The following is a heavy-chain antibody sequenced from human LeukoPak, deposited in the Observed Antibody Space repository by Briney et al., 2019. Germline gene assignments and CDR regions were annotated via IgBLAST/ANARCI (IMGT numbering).Heavy chain of an antibody. CDR3: ARGRPSHSSSWYGSGRYFDY. CDR1: GGSISSGGYY. CDR2: INHSGST. V-gene: IGHV4-30-2*01. J-gene: IGHJ4*02. Sequence: SQTLSLTCTVSGGSISSGGYYWSWIRQPPGKGLEWIGEINHSGSTNYNPSLKSRVTISVDTSKNQFSLKLSSVTAADTAVYYCARGRPSHSSSWYGSGRYFDYWGQGTLVTVSS. D-gene: IGHD6-13*01.